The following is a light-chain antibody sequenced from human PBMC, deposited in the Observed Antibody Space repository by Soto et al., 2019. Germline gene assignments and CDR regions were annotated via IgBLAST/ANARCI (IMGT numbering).Light chain of an antibody. Sequence: AIRLTQSPSSLSASVGDRVTITCRASQGISSALAWYQQKPGKAPTLLIYDASTLERGVPSRFSGTGSGTEFTLTISSLQPDDFATYYCQRYNSFPWTFGQGTKVDIK. CDR2: DAS. J-gene: IGKJ1*01. CDR1: QGISSA. V-gene: IGKV1-13*02. CDR3: QRYNSFPWT.